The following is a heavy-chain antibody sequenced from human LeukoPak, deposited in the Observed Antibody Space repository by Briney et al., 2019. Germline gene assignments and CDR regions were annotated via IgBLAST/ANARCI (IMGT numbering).Heavy chain of an antibody. J-gene: IGHJ4*02. CDR1: GFTFSVYA. D-gene: IGHD2-2*02. CDR3: AKDREYQLRYELLYYFDY. V-gene: IGHV3-30*04. Sequence: GGSLRLSCAASGFTFSVYAMHWVRQAPGKGLEWVAVISYDGSNKYYADSVKGRFTISRDNSKNTLYLQMNSLRAEDTAVYYCAKDREYQLRYELLYYFDYWGQGTLVTVSS. CDR2: ISYDGSNK.